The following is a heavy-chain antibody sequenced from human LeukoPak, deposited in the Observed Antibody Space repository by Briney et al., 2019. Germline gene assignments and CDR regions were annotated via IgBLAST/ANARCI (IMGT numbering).Heavy chain of an antibody. CDR1: GFTFGDYA. D-gene: IGHD2-2*01. V-gene: IGHV3-49*03. CDR2: IRSKAYGGTS. CDR3: TRVRDIVVVPAAMDQPAESNWFDP. J-gene: IGHJ5*02. Sequence: GGSLRLSCTASGFTFGDYAMSWFRQAPGKGLEWVGFIRSKAYGGTSEYAASVKGRFTISRDDSKSIAYLQMNSLKTEDTAVYYCTRVRDIVVVPAAMDQPAESNWFDPWGQGTLVTVSS.